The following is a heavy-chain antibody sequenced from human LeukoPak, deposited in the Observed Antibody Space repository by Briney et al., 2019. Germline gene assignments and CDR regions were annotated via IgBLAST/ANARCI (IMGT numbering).Heavy chain of an antibody. Sequence: GASVKVSCKASGYTFTTYGITWVRQAPGQGLGWMGWISGYNGNTNYAQKLQGRVTMTTDTSTSTAYMELRSLRSDDTAVYYCARGGSYYGSGSYNYFDYWGQGTLVTVST. CDR1: GYTFTTYG. J-gene: IGHJ4*02. D-gene: IGHD3-10*01. V-gene: IGHV1-18*01. CDR2: ISGYNGNT. CDR3: ARGGSYYGSGSYNYFDY.